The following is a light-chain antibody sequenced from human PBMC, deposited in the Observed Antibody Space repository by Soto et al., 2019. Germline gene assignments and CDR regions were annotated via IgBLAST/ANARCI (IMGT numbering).Light chain of an antibody. CDR1: QNIINN. CDR2: GAS. CDR3: QQGYNSLYT. Sequence: IQMTQSPSSLSAAVGDSVSITCRASQNIINNLNWSQEKPGKAPKLLIFGASSLQSGVPSRFSGSGSGTDFTLTSSSLQPEDFATYVCQQGYNSLYTFGPGTNVEVK. J-gene: IGKJ2*01. V-gene: IGKV1-39*01.